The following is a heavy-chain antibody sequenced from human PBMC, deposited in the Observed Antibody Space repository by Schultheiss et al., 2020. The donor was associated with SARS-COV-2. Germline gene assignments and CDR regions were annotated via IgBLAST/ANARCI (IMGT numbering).Heavy chain of an antibody. CDR1: GGSISSSSYY. D-gene: IGHD6-13*01. CDR2: IYYSGST. Sequence: SETLSLTCTVSGGSISSSSYYWRWIRQPPGKGLELIGYIYYSGSTNYNPSLKSRVTISVDTSKNQFSLKLSSVTAADTAVYYCARVAAAGTGYFDYWGQGTLVTVSS. CDR3: ARVAAAGTGYFDY. V-gene: IGHV4-61*05. J-gene: IGHJ4*02.